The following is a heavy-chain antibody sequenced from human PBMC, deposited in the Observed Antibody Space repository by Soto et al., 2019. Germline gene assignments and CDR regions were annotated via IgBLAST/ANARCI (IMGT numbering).Heavy chain of an antibody. V-gene: IGHV3-48*01. J-gene: IGHJ4*02. CDR1: EFTFSNYS. CDR3: ASGYDSDY. D-gene: IGHD3-3*01. CDR2: ISSSSSTI. Sequence: EVQLVESGGGLVQPGGSLRLSCAASEFTFSNYSMNWVRKAPGKGLEWVSYISSSSSTIYSADSVKGRFTIPRDNAKNSLYLQMNSLRAEDTAVYYCASGYDSDYWGQGSLVTVSS.